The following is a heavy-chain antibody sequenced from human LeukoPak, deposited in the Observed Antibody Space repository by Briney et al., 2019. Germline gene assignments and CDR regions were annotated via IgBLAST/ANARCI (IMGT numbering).Heavy chain of an antibody. Sequence: SETLSLTCTVSGGSISSGDYYWSWIRQPPGKGLEWIGYIYYTGSTYYNPCLKSRVTISVDTSKNQFSLKLSSVTAADTAVYYCAGKGGRDWGQGTLVTVSS. CDR1: GGSISSGDYY. CDR3: AGKGGRD. CDR2: IYYTGST. J-gene: IGHJ4*02. V-gene: IGHV4-30-4*01. D-gene: IGHD2-15*01.